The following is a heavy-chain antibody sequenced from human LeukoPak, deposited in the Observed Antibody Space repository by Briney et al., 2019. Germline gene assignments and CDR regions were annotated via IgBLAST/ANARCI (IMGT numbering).Heavy chain of an antibody. J-gene: IGHJ6*03. V-gene: IGHV1-69*13. CDR1: DYTFTSYG. CDR3: AREAGRGCSSTSCTYYYYYMDV. CDR2: IIPIFGTA. Sequence: ASVKVSCKASDYTFTSYGISWVRQAPGQGLEWMGGIIPIFGTANYAQKFQGRVTITADESTSTAYMELSSLRSEDTAVYYCAREAGRGCSSTSCTYYYYYMDVWGKGTTVTVSS. D-gene: IGHD2-2*01.